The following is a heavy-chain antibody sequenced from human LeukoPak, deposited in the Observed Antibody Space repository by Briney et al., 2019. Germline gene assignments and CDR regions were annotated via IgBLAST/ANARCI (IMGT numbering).Heavy chain of an antibody. Sequence: KTGESLKISCKDSGYSFPSYWISWVRQMPGKGLEWMGRIDPSDSYTNYSPSFQGHVTIPADKSISTAYLQWSSLKASDTAMYYCARQKLSSGWPDNWFDPWGQGTLVTVSS. CDR1: GYSFPSYW. CDR3: ARQKLSSGWPDNWFDP. V-gene: IGHV5-10-1*01. J-gene: IGHJ5*02. CDR2: IDPSDSYT. D-gene: IGHD6-19*01.